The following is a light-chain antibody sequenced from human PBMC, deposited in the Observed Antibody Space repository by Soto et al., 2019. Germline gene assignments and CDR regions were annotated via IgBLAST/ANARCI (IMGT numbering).Light chain of an antibody. CDR3: SSYTRDNVV. V-gene: IGLV2-14*01. CDR1: SSDVGSYNY. CDR2: DVS. Sequence: QSVLTQPASVSGSPGQSITISCTGTSSDVGSYNYVSWYQQRPGQAPTLIIFDVSNRPSGISNRFSGFKSGNTASLTISGLQAEDEADYHCSSYTRDNVVFGGGTKVTVL. J-gene: IGLJ2*01.